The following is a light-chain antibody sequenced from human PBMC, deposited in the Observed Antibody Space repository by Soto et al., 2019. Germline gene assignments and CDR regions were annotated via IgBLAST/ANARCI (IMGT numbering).Light chain of an antibody. CDR3: QQYVNSPYA. CDR2: ATS. Sequence: EVVLTQSPGTLSLSPGEGATLSCRASQSVSSAYLAWYQQKPGQAPRLLIYATSSRATGIPDRFSGSGSGTDFTLTISRLEPEDFAVYYCQQYVNSPYAFGQGTKLEIK. J-gene: IGKJ2*01. V-gene: IGKV3-20*01. CDR1: QSVSSAY.